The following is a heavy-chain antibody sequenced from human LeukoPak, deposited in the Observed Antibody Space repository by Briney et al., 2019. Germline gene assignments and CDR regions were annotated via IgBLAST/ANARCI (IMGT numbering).Heavy chain of an antibody. CDR2: ISSSGSTI. Sequence: GGSLRLSCAASRFTFSSYEMNWVRQAPGKGLEWVSYISSSGSTIYYADSVKGQFTISRDNAKNSLYLQMNSLRAEDTAVYYCAELGITMIGGVWGKGTTVTISS. D-gene: IGHD3-10*02. CDR3: AELGITMIGGV. CDR1: RFTFSSYE. J-gene: IGHJ6*04. V-gene: IGHV3-48*03.